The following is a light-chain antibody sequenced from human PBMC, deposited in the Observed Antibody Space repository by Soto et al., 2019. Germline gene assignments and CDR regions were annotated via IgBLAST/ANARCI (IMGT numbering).Light chain of an antibody. CDR1: QSVSTW. CDR3: QEYKTWT. CDR2: DAS. Sequence: DIQMTQSPSTLSASVGDTVTITCRASQSVSTWLAWYQQTPGKAPKLLMYDASTLESGAPARFSGSGSGTEFTLTIISLQPEDFATYHCQEYKTWTFGQGTKVDIK. J-gene: IGKJ1*01. V-gene: IGKV1-5*01.